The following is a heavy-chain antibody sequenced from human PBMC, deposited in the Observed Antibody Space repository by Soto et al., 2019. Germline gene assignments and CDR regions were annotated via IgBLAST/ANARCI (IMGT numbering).Heavy chain of an antibody. Sequence: GAAVKVSCKASGGTFSSYAISWVRQAPGQGLEWMGGIIPIFGTANYAQKFQGRVTITADKSTSTAYMELSSLRSEDTAVYYCASPPSGSYGAFDIWGQGTMVTVSS. CDR1: GGTFSSYA. V-gene: IGHV1-69*06. J-gene: IGHJ3*02. D-gene: IGHD1-26*01. CDR2: IIPIFGTA. CDR3: ASPPSGSYGAFDI.